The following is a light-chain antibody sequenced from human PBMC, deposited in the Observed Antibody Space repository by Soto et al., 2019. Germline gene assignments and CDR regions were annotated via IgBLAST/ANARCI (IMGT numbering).Light chain of an antibody. CDR2: TNN. CDR3: ATWHDSFYV. Sequence: QSVLTQPPSASGTPGQIVTVSCSGSTSDIGTNAVNWFQHLPGTAPRLLIYTNNQRPSGVPDRFSGSKSGTSASLAISGLQSEDEDTYYCATWHDSFYVFGTGTKVTVL. V-gene: IGLV1-44*01. CDR1: TSDIGTNA. J-gene: IGLJ1*01.